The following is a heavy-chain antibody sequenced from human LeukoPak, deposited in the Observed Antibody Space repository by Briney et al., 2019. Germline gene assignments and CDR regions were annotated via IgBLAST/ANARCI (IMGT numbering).Heavy chain of an antibody. Sequence: PGRSLRLSCAASGFTFSSYAMHWVRQAPGKGLEWVAVISYDGSNKYYADSVKGRFTISRDNSKNTLYLQMNSLRAEDTAVYYCARVGSSGSYNEDYWGQGTLVTVSS. D-gene: IGHD1-26*01. CDR1: GFTFSSYA. CDR2: ISYDGSNK. V-gene: IGHV3-30-3*01. CDR3: ARVGSSGSYNEDY. J-gene: IGHJ4*02.